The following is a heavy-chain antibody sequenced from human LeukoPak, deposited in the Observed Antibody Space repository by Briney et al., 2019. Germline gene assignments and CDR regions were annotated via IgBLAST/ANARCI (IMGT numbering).Heavy chain of an antibody. CDR3: ARVSIAAAGADAFDI. D-gene: IGHD6-13*01. CDR1: GGSISSYY. CDR2: IYTSGST. J-gene: IGHJ3*02. V-gene: IGHV4-4*07. Sequence: PSETLSLTCTVSGGSISSYYWSWIRQPAGKGLEWIGRIYTSGSTNYNPSLKSRVTMSVDTSKIQFSLKLSSVTAADTAVYYCARVSIAAAGADAFDIWGQGTMVTVSS.